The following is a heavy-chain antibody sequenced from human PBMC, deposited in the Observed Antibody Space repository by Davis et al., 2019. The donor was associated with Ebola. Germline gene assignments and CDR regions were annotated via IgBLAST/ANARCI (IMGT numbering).Heavy chain of an antibody. Sequence: MPSETLSLTCTVSGGSISSGDYYWSWIRQPPGKGLEWIGYIYYSGSTYYNPSLKSRVPISVDTSKNQFSLKLSSVTAADTAVYYCAREPIGLWFGEHIDYWGQGTLVTVSS. D-gene: IGHD3-10*01. CDR3: AREPIGLWFGEHIDY. CDR2: IYYSGST. CDR1: GGSISSGDYY. V-gene: IGHV4-30-4*01. J-gene: IGHJ4*02.